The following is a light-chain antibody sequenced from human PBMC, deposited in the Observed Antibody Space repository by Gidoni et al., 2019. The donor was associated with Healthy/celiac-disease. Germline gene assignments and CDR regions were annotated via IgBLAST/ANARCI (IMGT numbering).Light chain of an antibody. CDR2: DAS. V-gene: IGKV3-11*01. J-gene: IGKJ5*01. CDR1: QSVSSY. CDR3: QQRSNWEPIT. Sequence: EIVLTQSPATLSLSAGERATLSCRASQSVSSYLAWYQQKPGQAPRLLIVDASNRATGIPARFSGSGSGTDFTLTISSLEPEDFAVYYWQQRSNWEPITFGQGTRLEIK.